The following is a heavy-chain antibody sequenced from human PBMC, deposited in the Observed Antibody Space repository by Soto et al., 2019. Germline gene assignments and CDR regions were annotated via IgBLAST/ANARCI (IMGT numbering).Heavy chain of an antibody. D-gene: IGHD3-16*01. Sequence: PSQTLSLTCAISGDSVSGNSAAWNWIRQSPSRGLEWLGRTYYRSRWYNDYAVSVKSRITVTPDTSKNQFSLHLNSVTPEDTAVYYCARELPYYVSSDSYLDYWGQGALVTSPQ. CDR1: GDSVSGNSAA. V-gene: IGHV6-1*01. J-gene: IGHJ4*02. CDR3: ARELPYYVSSDSYLDY. CDR2: TYYRSRWYN.